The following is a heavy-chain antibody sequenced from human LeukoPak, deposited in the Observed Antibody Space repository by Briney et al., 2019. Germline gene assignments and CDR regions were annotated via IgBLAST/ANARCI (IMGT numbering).Heavy chain of an antibody. Sequence: PSETLSLTCTVSGGSVSNYYWSWIRQPPGKGLEWIGYIFYSGSTSYNPSLKSRVTISSDTSKNQFSLKLSSVTAADTAVYYCARETSQKGAHYMDVWGKGTTVTISS. CDR2: IFYSGST. CDR3: ARETSQKGAHYMDV. V-gene: IGHV4-59*02. CDR1: GGSVSNYY. J-gene: IGHJ6*03. D-gene: IGHD3-16*01.